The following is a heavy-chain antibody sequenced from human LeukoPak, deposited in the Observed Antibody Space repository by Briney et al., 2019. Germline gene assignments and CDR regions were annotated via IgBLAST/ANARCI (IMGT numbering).Heavy chain of an antibody. CDR3: ARSGGGSYHNWFDP. J-gene: IGHJ5*02. Sequence: PGGSLRLSCAASGFTFSSYSMNWVRQAPGKGLEWVSSIISSSSYIYYADSVKGRFTISRDNAKNSLYLQMNSLRAEDTAVYYCARSGGGSYHNWFDPWGQGTLVTVSS. D-gene: IGHD1-26*01. V-gene: IGHV3-21*01. CDR1: GFTFSSYS. CDR2: IISSSSYI.